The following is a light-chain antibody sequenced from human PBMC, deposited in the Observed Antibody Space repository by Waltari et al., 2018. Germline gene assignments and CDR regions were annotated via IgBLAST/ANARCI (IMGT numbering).Light chain of an antibody. CDR2: DKN. CDR3: HSRDATGVGGS. CDR1: SLRRYY. J-gene: IGLJ2*01. Sequence: SSELTQDPVVSVAMGPPVRIPCQGDSLRRYYASWYQQRPGQAPILFMFDKNNRPSGVPDRFSGSSSDNSASLTITGAQAEDEASYYCHSRDATGVGGSFGGGTKLTVL. V-gene: IGLV3-19*01.